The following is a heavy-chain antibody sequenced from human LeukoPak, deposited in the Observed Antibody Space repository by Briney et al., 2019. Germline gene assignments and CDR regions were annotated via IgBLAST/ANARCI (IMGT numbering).Heavy chain of an antibody. CDR1: GCTFSHYY. CDR2: ITSSSSDT. D-gene: IGHD3-9*01. CDR3: ARDYDILSGYFRGGFDY. Sequence: KPGGSLRLSCAASGCTFSHYYMIWIRQAPGKGLEWISYITSSSSDTNYADSVKGRFTISRDNAKKSLYLQMNSLRAQDTSVYYCARDYDILSGYFRGGFDYWGQGTLVTVSS. V-gene: IGHV3-11*05. J-gene: IGHJ4*02.